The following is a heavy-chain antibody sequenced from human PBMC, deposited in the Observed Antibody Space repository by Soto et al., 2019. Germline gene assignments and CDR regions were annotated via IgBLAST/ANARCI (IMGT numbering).Heavy chain of an antibody. J-gene: IGHJ6*02. D-gene: IGHD2-2*01. Sequence: ASVKVSCKASGGTFSSYAISWVRQAPGQGLEWMGGIIPIFGTANYAQKFQGRVTITADESTSTAYMELSSLRSEDTAVYYCAREDIVVVPAARPLYYYGMDVWGQGTTVTVSS. CDR3: AREDIVVVPAARPLYYYGMDV. CDR2: IIPIFGTA. CDR1: GGTFSSYA. V-gene: IGHV1-69*13.